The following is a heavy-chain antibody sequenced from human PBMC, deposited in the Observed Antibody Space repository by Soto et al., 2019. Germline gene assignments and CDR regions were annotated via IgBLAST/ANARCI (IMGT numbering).Heavy chain of an antibody. CDR1: GFTFSSYG. D-gene: IGHD3-22*01. V-gene: IGHV3-30*18. CDR2: ISYDGSNK. CDR3: AKDYYYDSRTGGDYFDY. J-gene: IGHJ4*02. Sequence: GGSLRLSCAASGFTFSSYGMHWVRQAPGKGLEWVAVISYDGSNKYYADSVKGRFTISRDNSKNTLYLQMNSLRAEDTAVYYCAKDYYYDSRTGGDYFDYWGQGTLVTVSS.